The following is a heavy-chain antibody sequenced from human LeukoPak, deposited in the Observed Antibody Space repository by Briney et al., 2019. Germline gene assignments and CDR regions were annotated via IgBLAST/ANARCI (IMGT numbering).Heavy chain of an antibody. J-gene: IGHJ4*02. V-gene: IGHV3-30*03. CDR1: GFTFSSYG. Sequence: GGSLRLSCAASGFTFSSYGMHWVRQAPGKGLEWVAVISYDGSNKYYADSVKGRFTISRDNSKNTLYLQMNSLRAEDTAVYYCAILNSPFDYWGQGTLVTVSS. CDR3: AILNSPFDY. D-gene: IGHD5-24*01. CDR2: ISYDGSNK.